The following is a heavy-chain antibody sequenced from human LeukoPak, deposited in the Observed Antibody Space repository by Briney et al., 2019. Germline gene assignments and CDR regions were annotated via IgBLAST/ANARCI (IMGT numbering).Heavy chain of an antibody. CDR1: GYSFTGYG. Sequence: ASVKVSCKASGYSFTGYGIGWVRQAPGQGLEWLGWISGSNGNTHYAPKFQDRLTLTTDTSTNTAYMELRSLRSDDTAVYYCEGQWRHDSNGLPDYWGQGTLVIVSS. CDR3: EGQWRHDSNGLPDY. V-gene: IGHV1-18*01. CDR2: ISGSNGNT. D-gene: IGHD3-22*01. J-gene: IGHJ4*02.